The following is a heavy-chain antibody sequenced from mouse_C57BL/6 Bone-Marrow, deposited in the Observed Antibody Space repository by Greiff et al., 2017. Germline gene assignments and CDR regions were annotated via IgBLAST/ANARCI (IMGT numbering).Heavy chain of an antibody. CDR1: GYTFTDYN. V-gene: IGHV1-22*01. D-gene: IGHD2-5*01. CDR2: INPNNGGT. Sequence: EVQLQQSGPELVKPGASVKMSCKASGYTFTDYNMHWVKQSHGKSLEWIGYINPNNGGTSYNQKFKGKATLTVNKSSSTAYMELRSLTSEDSAVYYCARESNYLWYFDVWGTGSTVTVAS. J-gene: IGHJ1*03. CDR3: ARESNYLWYFDV.